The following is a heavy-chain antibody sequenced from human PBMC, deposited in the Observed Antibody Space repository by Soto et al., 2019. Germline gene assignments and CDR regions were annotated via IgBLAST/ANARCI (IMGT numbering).Heavy chain of an antibody. CDR1: GYTFTGYY. V-gene: IGHV1-2*02. D-gene: IGHD3-3*01. J-gene: IGHJ6*02. CDR2: INPNSGGT. CDR3: ARDNLIWSSLRFLEWGDGMDV. Sequence: GASVKVSCKASGYTFTGYYMHWVRQAPGQGLEWMGWINPNSGGTNYAQKFQGRVTMTRDTSISTAYMELSRLRSDDTAVYYCARDNLIWSSLRFLEWGDGMDVWGQGTTVTVSS.